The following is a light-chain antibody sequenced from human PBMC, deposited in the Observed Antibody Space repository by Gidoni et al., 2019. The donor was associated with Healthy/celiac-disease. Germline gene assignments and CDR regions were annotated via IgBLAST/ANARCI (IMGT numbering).Light chain of an antibody. CDR1: QSVLYSSNNKNY. V-gene: IGKV4-1*01. Sequence: DIVMTPSPDSLAVSLGERATINCKSRQSVLYSSNNKNYLAWYQQKPGQPPKLLIYWASTRESGVPDRFSGSGSGTDFTLTISSLQAEDVAVYYCQQYYSTPTFGQGTKLEIK. CDR2: WAS. CDR3: QQYYSTPT. J-gene: IGKJ2*01.